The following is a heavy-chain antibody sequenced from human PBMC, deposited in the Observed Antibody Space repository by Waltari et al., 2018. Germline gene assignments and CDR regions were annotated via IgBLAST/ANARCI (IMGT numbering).Heavy chain of an antibody. CDR1: GFTFTSSA. Sequence: QLVQSGPEVKKPGTSVKVSCKASGFTFTSSAVQWVRQAPGKGLEWVGRIKMKTDVGTTDYAAPVKGRFTISRDDSKNTLYLQMNSLKTEDTAVYYCNRGGTFDYWGQGTLVTVSS. D-gene: IGHD1-7*01. V-gene: IGHV3-15*07. CDR2: IKMKTDVGTT. CDR3: NRGGTFDY. J-gene: IGHJ4*02.